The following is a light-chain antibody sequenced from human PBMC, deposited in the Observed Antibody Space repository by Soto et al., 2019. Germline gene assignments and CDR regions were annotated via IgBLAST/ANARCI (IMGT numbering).Light chain of an antibody. J-gene: IGLJ3*02. V-gene: IGLV2-8*01. Sequence: QSVLTQPPSASGSPGQSVTTSCTGTSTDVGAYNFVSWYQQHPGKAPKLVIYEVTKRPSGVPDRFSGSKSGNTASLTVSGLQTEDEADYYCGSHAGNSNLVFGGGTKVTVL. CDR3: GSHAGNSNLV. CDR2: EVT. CDR1: STDVGAYNF.